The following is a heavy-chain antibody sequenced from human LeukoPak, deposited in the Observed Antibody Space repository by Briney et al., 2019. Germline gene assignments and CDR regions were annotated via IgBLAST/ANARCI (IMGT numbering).Heavy chain of an antibody. CDR3: ARVDTTGWDDAFDY. Sequence: GGSLRLSCAASGFTFSIYAMHWVRQAPGKGLEYVAAISDEGGSTYYANSVKGRFTISIDNSKNTLYLQMGILRPDDMAVYFCARVDTTGWDDAFDYWGQGTLVTVSS. J-gene: IGHJ4*02. V-gene: IGHV3-64*01. CDR2: ISDEGGST. D-gene: IGHD1-1*01. CDR1: GFTFSIYA.